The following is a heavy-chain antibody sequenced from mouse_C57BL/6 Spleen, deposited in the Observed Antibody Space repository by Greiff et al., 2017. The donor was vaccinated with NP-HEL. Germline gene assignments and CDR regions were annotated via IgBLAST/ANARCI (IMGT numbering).Heavy chain of an antibody. CDR1: GYTFTSYW. CDR3: ARGGFDY. CDR2: IDPSDSYT. J-gene: IGHJ2*01. V-gene: IGHV1-69*01. Sequence: QVKLQQPGAELVMPGASVKLSCKASGYTFTSYWMHWVKQRPGQGLEWIGEIDPSDSYTNSTQKFKGKSTLTVDKSSTTAYMQLSSLPSADSAVYYCARGGFDYWGQGTTLTVSS.